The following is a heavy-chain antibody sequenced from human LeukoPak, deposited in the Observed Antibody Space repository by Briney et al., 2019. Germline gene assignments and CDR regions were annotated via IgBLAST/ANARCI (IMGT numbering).Heavy chain of an antibody. CDR1: GGSIRSSSYY. CDR3: ARDSGSWLFDY. V-gene: IGHV4-39*07. D-gene: IGHD6-13*01. J-gene: IGHJ4*02. Sequence: ETLSLTCTVSGGSIRSSSYYWAWIRQPPGKGLEWIATGHYSGSTFYNPSLKSRLTLSIDTSKNLFSLQVTSVTAADTAVYYCARDSGSWLFDYWGQGTLVTVSS. CDR2: GHYSGST.